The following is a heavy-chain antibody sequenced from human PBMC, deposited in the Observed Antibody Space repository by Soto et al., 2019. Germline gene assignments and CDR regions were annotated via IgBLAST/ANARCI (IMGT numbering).Heavy chain of an antibody. CDR2: IYYSGST. D-gene: IGHD3-9*01. V-gene: IGHV4-59*01. CDR1: GGSIISYY. J-gene: IGHJ3*02. CDR3: ARALILTGYYIHDAFDI. Sequence: SETLSLTCTVSGGSIISYYWSWIRQPPGKGLEWIGYIYYSGSTNYNPSLKSRVTISVDTSKNQFSLKLSSVTAADTAVYYCARALILTGYYIHDAFDIWGQGTMVTVS.